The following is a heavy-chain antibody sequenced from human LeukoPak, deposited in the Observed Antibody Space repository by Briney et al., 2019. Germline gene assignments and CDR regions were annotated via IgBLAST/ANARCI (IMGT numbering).Heavy chain of an antibody. CDR3: ASATIVGATTAVDY. J-gene: IGHJ4*02. Sequence: SETLSLICTVSGGSINSYYWSWIRQPPGKGLEWIGYIYYSGSTNYNPSLKSRVTMSVDTSKNQFSLKLSSVTALDTAVYYCASATIVGATTAVDYWGQGTLVTVSS. V-gene: IGHV4-59*12. CDR2: IYYSGST. CDR1: GGSINSYY. D-gene: IGHD1-26*01.